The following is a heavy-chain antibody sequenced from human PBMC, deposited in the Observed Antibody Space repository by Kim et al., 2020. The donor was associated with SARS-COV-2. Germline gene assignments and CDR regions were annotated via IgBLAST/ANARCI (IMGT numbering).Heavy chain of an antibody. Sequence: GSTQYYEDSLKDRFTISRDEAKNSLYLQMNSLKDEETAVYYCARSTGHFDYWGQGTLVTVSS. J-gene: IGHJ4*02. CDR2: GSTQ. V-gene: IGHV3-48*03. CDR3: ARSTGHFDY.